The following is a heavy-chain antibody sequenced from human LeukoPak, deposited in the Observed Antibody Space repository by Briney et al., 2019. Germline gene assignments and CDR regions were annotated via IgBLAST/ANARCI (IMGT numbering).Heavy chain of an antibody. Sequence: GGSLRLSCVASGFTFSSYSMNWVRQAPGKGLEWLSSSSSSSSYKYYADSVKGRFTISRDNAKNSLYLQMNSLRAEDTAVYYCAREGDDSSGYYPDGFDYWGQGTLVTVSS. D-gene: IGHD3-22*01. J-gene: IGHJ4*02. CDR2: SSSSSSYK. V-gene: IGHV3-21*06. CDR3: AREGDDSSGYYPDGFDY. CDR1: GFTFSSYS.